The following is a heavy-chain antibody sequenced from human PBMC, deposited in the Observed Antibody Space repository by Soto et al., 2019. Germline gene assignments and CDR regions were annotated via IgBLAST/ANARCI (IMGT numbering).Heavy chain of an antibody. CDR1: GYTFTSYT. D-gene: IGHD2-21*02. V-gene: IGHV1-3*05. CDR2: INAGNGNT. J-gene: IGHJ4*02. CDR3: ARSIVVVTALDY. Sequence: QVQLVQSGGEEKKPGASVKVSCKASGYTFTSYTMHWVRQAPGQRLEWMGWINAGNGNTKYSQKFQGRVTITRDTSASSAYMELSSLRSEDTAVYYCARSIVVVTALDYWGQGTLVTVSS.